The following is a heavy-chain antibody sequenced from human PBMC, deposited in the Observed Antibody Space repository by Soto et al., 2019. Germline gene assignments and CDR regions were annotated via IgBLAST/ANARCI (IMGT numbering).Heavy chain of an antibody. D-gene: IGHD2-2*01. J-gene: IGHJ6*02. V-gene: IGHV1-69*13. CDR3: ARGRYCSSTSCYSGEYYYYYGMDV. Sequence: ASVKVSCKASGGTFSSYAISWVRQAPGQGLEWMGGIIPIFGTANYAQKFQGRVTITADESTSTAYMELSSLRSEDTAVYYCARGRYCSSTSCYSGEYYYYYGMDVWGQGTTVTVSS. CDR1: GGTFSSYA. CDR2: IIPIFGTA.